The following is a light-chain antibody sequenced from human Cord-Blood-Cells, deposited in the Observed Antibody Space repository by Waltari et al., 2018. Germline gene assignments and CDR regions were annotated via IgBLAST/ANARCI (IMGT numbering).Light chain of an antibody. J-gene: IGLJ2*01. Sequence: QSALTQPASVSGSPGQSITISCTGPSSDVGGYNYASWYQQHPGKAPQLMIYDVSNRPSGVSNRFSGSKSGNTASLTISGLQAEDEADYYCSSYTSSSTVVFGGGTKLTVL. CDR3: SSYTSSSTVV. CDR2: DVS. CDR1: SSDVGGYNY. V-gene: IGLV2-14*01.